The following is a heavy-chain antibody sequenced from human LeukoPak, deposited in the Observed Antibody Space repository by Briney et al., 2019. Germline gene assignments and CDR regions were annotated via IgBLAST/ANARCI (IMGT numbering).Heavy chain of an antibody. CDR2: TYYRSKWYN. CDR3: ARGGRVIIELYHFDS. CDR1: GDSVSSDNSA. D-gene: IGHD3-3*01. V-gene: IGHV6-1*01. Sequence: SQTLSLTCAIPGDSVSSDNSAWNWIRQSPSRGLEWLGRTYYRSKWYNDYAVSVKSRITINPDAFKNQFSLHLYSVTPEDTAVYYCARGGRVIIELYHFDSWGQGTPVTVSS. J-gene: IGHJ4*02.